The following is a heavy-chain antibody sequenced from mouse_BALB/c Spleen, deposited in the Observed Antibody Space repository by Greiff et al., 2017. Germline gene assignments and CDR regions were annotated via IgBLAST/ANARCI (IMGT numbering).Heavy chain of an antibody. CDR2: INPYNDGT. J-gene: IGHJ1*01. CDR1: GYTFTSYV. D-gene: IGHD1-2*01. V-gene: IGHV1-14*01. Sequence: VQLQQSGPELVKPGASVKMSCKASGYTFTSYVMHWVKQKPGQGLEWIGYINPYNDGTKYNEKFKGKATLTSDKSSSTAYMELSSLTSEDSAVYYYARGGHYSVFDVWGAGTTVTVSS. CDR3: ARGGHYSVFDV.